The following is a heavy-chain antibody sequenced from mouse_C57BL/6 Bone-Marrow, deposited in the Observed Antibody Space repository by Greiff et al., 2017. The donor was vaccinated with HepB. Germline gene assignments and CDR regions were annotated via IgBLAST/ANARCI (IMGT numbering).Heavy chain of an antibody. D-gene: IGHD6-1*01. J-gene: IGHJ4*01. CDR1: GFTFSSYG. V-gene: IGHV5-6*01. Sequence: EVQVVESGGDLVKPGGSLKLSCAASGFTFSSYGMSWVRQTPDKRLEWVATISSGGSYTYYPDSVKGRFTISRDNAKNTLYLQMSSLKSEDTAMYYCARKADAMDYWGQGTSVTVSS. CDR2: ISSGGSYT. CDR3: ARKADAMDY.